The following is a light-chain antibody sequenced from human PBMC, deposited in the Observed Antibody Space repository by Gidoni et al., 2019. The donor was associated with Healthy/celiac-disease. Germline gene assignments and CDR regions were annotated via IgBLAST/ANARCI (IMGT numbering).Light chain of an antibody. CDR1: QGISNY. Sequence: DIQLTQSPSSLSASVGDRVTITCRASQGISNYLAWYQQKPGKVPKLLIYAASTLQSGVPSRFSGSGSGTDFTLTISSLQPEDVATYYCQKYTSAPPGLTFGGGTKVEIK. V-gene: IGKV1-27*01. J-gene: IGKJ4*01. CDR3: QKYTSAPPGLT. CDR2: AAS.